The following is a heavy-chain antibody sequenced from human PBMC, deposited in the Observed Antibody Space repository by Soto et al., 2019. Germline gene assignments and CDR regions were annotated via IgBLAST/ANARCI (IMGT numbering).Heavy chain of an antibody. CDR1: GFTFSSYA. J-gene: IGHJ4*02. Sequence: EVRLVESGGGLVQPGGSLRLSCAASGFTFSSYAMHWVRQAPGKGLEYVSAISGNGGSTYYANSVKGRFTISRDNSKNTLYLQMGSLRAEDMAVYCCARRGYGLYFDYWGQGTLVTVSS. D-gene: IGHD3-10*01. CDR3: ARRGYGLYFDY. CDR2: ISGNGGST. V-gene: IGHV3-64*01.